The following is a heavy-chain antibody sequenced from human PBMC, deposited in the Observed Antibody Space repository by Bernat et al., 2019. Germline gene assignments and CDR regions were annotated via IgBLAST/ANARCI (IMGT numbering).Heavy chain of an antibody. CDR3: ARGGGVCSSTSCYAGWFDP. D-gene: IGHD2-2*01. Sequence: QVQLQESGPGLVKPSETLSLTCTVSGGSISSYYWSWIRQPPGKGLEWIGYIYCSGSTNYNPSLKSRVTISVDTSKNQFSRKLSSVTAAEAAVYYCARGGGVCSSTSCYAGWFDPWGQGTLVTVSS. CDR2: IYCSGST. CDR1: GGSISSYY. V-gene: IGHV4-59*01. J-gene: IGHJ5*02.